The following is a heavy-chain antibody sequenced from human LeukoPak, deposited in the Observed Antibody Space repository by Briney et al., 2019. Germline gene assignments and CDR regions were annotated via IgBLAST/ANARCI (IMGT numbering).Heavy chain of an antibody. CDR2: INPHSGGT. CDR3: VREGNELLSKNFDY. V-gene: IGHV1-2*02. J-gene: IGHJ4*02. D-gene: IGHD2-21*02. CDR1: GFTFTGYY. Sequence: ASVKVSCKASGFTFTGYYIHWARQAPGRGLEWMGYINPHSGGTNTPQKFQGRVTMTTDTSISAAYMELSSLISDDTAMYYCVREGNELLSKNFDYWGQGTLVTVSS.